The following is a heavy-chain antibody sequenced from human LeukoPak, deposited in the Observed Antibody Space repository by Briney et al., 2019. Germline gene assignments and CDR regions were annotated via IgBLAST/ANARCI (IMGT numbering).Heavy chain of an antibody. CDR1: GFSFRNTW. V-gene: IGHV3-7*01. J-gene: IGHJ6*03. Sequence: GGSLRLSCTASGFSFRNTWMSWVRQAPGKGLEWVANIKKDETEIYYADSVKGRFTISRDNAKRSLYLQMNVLRVEDTAVYYCARAQWTAFDYYYYMDVWGKGTTVTVSS. D-gene: IGHD3/OR15-3a*01. CDR3: ARAQWTAFDYYYYMDV. CDR2: IKKDETEI.